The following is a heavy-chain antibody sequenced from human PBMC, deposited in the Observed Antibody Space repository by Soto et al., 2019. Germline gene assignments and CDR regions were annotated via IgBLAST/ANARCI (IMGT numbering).Heavy chain of an antibody. V-gene: IGHV1-46*01. Sequence: ASVKVSCKASGYTFTSYYMHWVRQAPGQGLEWMGIINPSGGSTSYAQKFQGRVTMTRDTSTSTVYMELSSLRSEDTAVYYCARVPDCSGGSCLRYFQHWGQGTLGTVSA. D-gene: IGHD2-15*01. CDR3: ARVPDCSGGSCLRYFQH. CDR2: INPSGGST. CDR1: GYTFTSYY. J-gene: IGHJ1*01.